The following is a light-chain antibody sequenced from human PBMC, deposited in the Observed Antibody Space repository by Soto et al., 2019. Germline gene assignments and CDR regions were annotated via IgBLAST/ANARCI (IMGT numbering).Light chain of an antibody. V-gene: IGLV2-8*01. CDR2: EVS. CDR1: SSDVGGYNY. J-gene: IGLJ1*01. Sequence: QSALTQPPSASGSPGQSVTISCTGTSSDVGGYNYVSWYQQHPGKAPKLMIYEVSKRPSGVPDRFSGSKSGNTASLTVSGLQDDDEADYYCSSSGGSSTFCVFGTGTKLTVL. CDR3: SSSGGSSTFCV.